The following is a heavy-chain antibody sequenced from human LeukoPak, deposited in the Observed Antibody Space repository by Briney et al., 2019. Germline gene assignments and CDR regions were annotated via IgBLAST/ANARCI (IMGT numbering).Heavy chain of an antibody. J-gene: IGHJ3*02. V-gene: IGHV3-21*01. Sequence: GGSLRPSCAASGFTFSSYSMNWVRQAPGKGLEWVSSISSSSSCIYYADSVKGRFTISRDNAKNSLYLQMNSLRAEDTAVYYCAKYCSSTSCYGAFDIWGQGAMVTVSS. CDR1: GFTFSSYS. CDR2: ISSSSSCI. D-gene: IGHD2-2*01. CDR3: AKYCSSTSCYGAFDI.